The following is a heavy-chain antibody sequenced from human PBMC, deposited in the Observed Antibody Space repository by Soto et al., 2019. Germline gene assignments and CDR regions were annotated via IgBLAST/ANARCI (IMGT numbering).Heavy chain of an antibody. V-gene: IGHV4-59*01. J-gene: IGHJ4*02. CDR2: IYYSGST. CDR1: GGSISSYY. CDR3: ARVGRECDY. Sequence: SETLSLTCTVSGGSISSYYWSWIRQPPGKGLEWIGYIYYSGSTNYNPSLKSRVTISVDTSKNQFSLKLSSVTAADTAVYYCARVGRECDYWGQGTLVTVSS. D-gene: IGHD3-10*01.